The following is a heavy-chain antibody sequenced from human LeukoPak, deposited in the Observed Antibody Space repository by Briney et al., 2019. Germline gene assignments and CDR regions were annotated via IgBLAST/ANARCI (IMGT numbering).Heavy chain of an antibody. CDR1: GYTFTSYG. V-gene: IGHV1-18*01. Sequence: ALVKVSCKASGYTFTSYGISWVRQAPGQGLEWMGWISAYNGNTNYAQKLQGRVTMTTDTSTSTAYMELRSLRSDDTAVYYCARVPGRYPSGANWFDPWGQGTLVTVSS. D-gene: IGHD6-19*01. CDR2: ISAYNGNT. J-gene: IGHJ5*02. CDR3: ARVPGRYPSGANWFDP.